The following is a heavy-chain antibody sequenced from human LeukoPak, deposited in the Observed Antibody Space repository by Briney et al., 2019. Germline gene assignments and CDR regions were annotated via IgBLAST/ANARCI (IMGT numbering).Heavy chain of an antibody. V-gene: IGHV1-3*01. CDR3: ARVDGSGPNAPNDC. CDR2: IHVGNGNT. J-gene: IGHJ4*02. D-gene: IGHD3-10*01. CDR1: RYPFTSYA. Sequence: GASVKVSCKASRYPFTSYAMHWVRQAPGQGLEWMGWIHVGNGNTEYSQKFRGRVTITRDTPATTTYMELSSLRSEDTAVYYCARVDGSGPNAPNDCWGQGSLVTVSS.